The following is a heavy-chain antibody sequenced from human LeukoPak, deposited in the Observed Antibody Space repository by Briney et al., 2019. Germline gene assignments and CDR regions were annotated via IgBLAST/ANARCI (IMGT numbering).Heavy chain of an antibody. CDR1: GGSFRRYY. CDR3: ARGPHISRYFDWLPRLDY. V-gene: IGHV4-34*01. J-gene: IGHJ4*02. D-gene: IGHD3-9*01. Sequence: QASETLSLICAVYGGSFRRYYWSWTRHPPGEGLEWVGEINHSGSTNYNPSLKSPVTISVDTSKNQFSLKLSSVTAADTAVYYCARGPHISRYFDWLPRLDYWGQGTLVTVSS. CDR2: INHSGST.